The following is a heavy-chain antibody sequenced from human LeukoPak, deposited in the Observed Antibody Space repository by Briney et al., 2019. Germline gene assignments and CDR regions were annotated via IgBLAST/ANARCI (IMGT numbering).Heavy chain of an antibody. CDR3: ARDPGGWYDT. V-gene: IGHV1-69*05. CDR2: IIPIFGTA. Sequence: ASVKVSCKASGGTFSSYAISWVRQAPGQGLEWMGGIIPIFGTANYAQKFQGRVTITTDESTSTAYMELSSLRSDDTAVYYCARDPGGWYDTWGQGALVTVSS. CDR1: GGTFSSYA. D-gene: IGHD3-16*01. J-gene: IGHJ5*02.